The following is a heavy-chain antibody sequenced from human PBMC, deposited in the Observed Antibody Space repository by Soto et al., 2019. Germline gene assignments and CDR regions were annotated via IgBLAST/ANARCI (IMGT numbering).Heavy chain of an antibody. V-gene: IGHV3-73*01. CDR1: GFTFSGSA. CDR3: SRQASDFWSGKPQYYMDV. Sequence: EVQLVESGGGLVQPGGSLKLSCAASGFTFSGSAMHWVRQASGQGLEWVGRIRSKGNKYATAYGASLKGRITISRDDSKNTAYLQMNSLNTEDTAVYYCSRQASDFWSGKPQYYMDVWGKGTTVTVSS. J-gene: IGHJ6*03. D-gene: IGHD3-3*01. CDR2: IRSKGNKYAT.